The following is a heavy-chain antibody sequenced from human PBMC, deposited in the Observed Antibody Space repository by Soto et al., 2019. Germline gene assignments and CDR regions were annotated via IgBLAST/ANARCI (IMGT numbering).Heavy chain of an antibody. Sequence: ASVKVSCKASGYTFTGYYMHWVRQAPGQGLEWMGWINPNSGGTNYAQKFQGRVTMTRDTSISTAYMELCRLRSDDTAVYYCAVSLRPYDSSGYYYAWGQGTLVTVSS. D-gene: IGHD3-22*01. CDR2: INPNSGGT. J-gene: IGHJ5*02. V-gene: IGHV1-2*02. CDR1: GYTFTGYY. CDR3: AVSLRPYDSSGYYYA.